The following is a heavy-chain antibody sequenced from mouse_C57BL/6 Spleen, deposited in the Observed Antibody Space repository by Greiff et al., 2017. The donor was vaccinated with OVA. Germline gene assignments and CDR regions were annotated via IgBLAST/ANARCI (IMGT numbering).Heavy chain of an antibody. CDR1: GYTFTDYY. J-gene: IGHJ4*01. CDR3: ARWVYGSRYYAMDY. D-gene: IGHD1-1*01. Sequence: EVQLQQSGPVLVKPGASVKMSCKASGYTFTDYYMTWVKQSHGKSLEWIGVINPYNGGTSYNQKFKGKATLTVDKSSSTAYMELNSLTSEDSAVYYCARWVYGSRYYAMDYWGQGTSVTVSS. V-gene: IGHV1-19*01. CDR2: INPYNGGT.